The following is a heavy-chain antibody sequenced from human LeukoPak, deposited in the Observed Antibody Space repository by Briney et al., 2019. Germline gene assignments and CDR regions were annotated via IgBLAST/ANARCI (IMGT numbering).Heavy chain of an antibody. CDR3: AREQSGTRGWYTVDY. CDR2: IRGNSERT. Sequence: RGSLRLSCAASGFTFSAYAITWVRQAPGKGLECVSAIRGNSERTYYADSVRGRFTISRDNSKDTVYLQISSLRVEDTAVYYCAREQSGTRGWYTVDYWGQGTLVAVSS. CDR1: GFTFSAYA. D-gene: IGHD6-19*01. J-gene: IGHJ4*02. V-gene: IGHV3-23*01.